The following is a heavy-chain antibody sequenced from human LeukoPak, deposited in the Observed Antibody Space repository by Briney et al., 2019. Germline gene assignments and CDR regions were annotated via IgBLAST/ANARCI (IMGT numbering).Heavy chain of an antibody. CDR1: GGSISSSNW. Sequence: SETLSITCAVSGGSISSSNWWSWVRQPPGKGLEWIGEIYHSGSTNYNPSLKSRVTISVDKSKNQFSLKLSSVTAADTAVYYCAREGSYDILTGYYSDYWGQGTLVTVSS. CDR2: IYHSGST. V-gene: IGHV4-4*02. CDR3: AREGSYDILTGYYSDY. J-gene: IGHJ4*02. D-gene: IGHD3-9*01.